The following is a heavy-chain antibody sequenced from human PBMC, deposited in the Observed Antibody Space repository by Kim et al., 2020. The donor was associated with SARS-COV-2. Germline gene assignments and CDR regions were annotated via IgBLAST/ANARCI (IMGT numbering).Heavy chain of an antibody. D-gene: IGHD6-6*01. CDR3: ARTIAGRPEAFDI. J-gene: IGHJ3*02. Sequence: NPSLKGRVPIYGDTAQNPFSLKMGSVTAADTAVYYCARTIAGRPEAFDIWGQGTMVTVSS. V-gene: IGHV4-39*01.